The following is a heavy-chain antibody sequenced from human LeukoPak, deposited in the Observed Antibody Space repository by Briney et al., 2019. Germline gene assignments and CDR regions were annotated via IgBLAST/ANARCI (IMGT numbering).Heavy chain of an antibody. J-gene: IGHJ6*02. CDR2: IYYSGST. CDR3: TRGHGVLLWFGDGGNYGMDV. Sequence: SETLSLTCTVSGGSISSSNYYWGWIRQPPGKGLEWIGTIYYSGSTYYNPSLKSRVTISVDTSKNQFSLKLSSVTAADTAVYYCTRGHGVLLWFGDGGNYGMDVWGQGTTVTVSS. CDR1: GGSISSSNYY. V-gene: IGHV4-39*07. D-gene: IGHD3-10*01.